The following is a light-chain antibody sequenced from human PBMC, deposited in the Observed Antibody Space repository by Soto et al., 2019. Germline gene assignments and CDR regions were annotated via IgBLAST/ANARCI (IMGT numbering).Light chain of an antibody. J-gene: IGKJ1*01. V-gene: IGKV3-15*01. CDR1: QSVSSN. CDR2: GAS. CDR3: QHGT. Sequence: EIVITQSPATLSVSPGERATPSCRASQSVSSNLAWYQQKPGQAPRLLIYGASTRATGIPARFSGSGSGTEFTLTISSLQSEDFAVYYCQHGTFGQGTKV.